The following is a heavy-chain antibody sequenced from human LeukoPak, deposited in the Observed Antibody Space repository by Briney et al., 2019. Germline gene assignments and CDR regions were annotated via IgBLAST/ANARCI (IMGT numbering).Heavy chain of an antibody. CDR1: GFTFSSYA. Sequence: SGGSLRLSCAASGFTFSSYAMSWVRQAPGKGLEWVSGISGNGGSTYYADPVRGRITISRDNSKQTLYLQINSLRAEDTAVYYCFPRRLTFGDYWGQGTRVTVSS. J-gene: IGHJ4*02. D-gene: IGHD2/OR15-2a*01. CDR2: ISGNGGST. CDR3: FPRRLTFGDY. V-gene: IGHV3-23*01.